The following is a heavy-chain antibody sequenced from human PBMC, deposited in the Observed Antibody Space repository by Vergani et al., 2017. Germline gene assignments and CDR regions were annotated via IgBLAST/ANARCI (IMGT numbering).Heavy chain of an antibody. Sequence: QVQLVESGGGVVQPGRSLRLSCAASGFTFSSYAMHWVRQAPGKGLEWVAVISYDGSNKYYADSVKGRFTISRDNSKNTLYLQMNSLGAEDTAVYYCARVRVFSGGSYYDFWSGTLGGIYFDYWGQGTLVTVSS. CDR2: ISYDGSNK. D-gene: IGHD3-3*01. V-gene: IGHV3-30*01. CDR1: GFTFSSYA. J-gene: IGHJ4*02. CDR3: ARVRVFSGGSYYDFWSGTLGGIYFDY.